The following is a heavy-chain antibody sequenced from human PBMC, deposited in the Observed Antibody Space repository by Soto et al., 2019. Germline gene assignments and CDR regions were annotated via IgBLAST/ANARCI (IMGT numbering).Heavy chain of an antibody. V-gene: IGHV3-23*01. Sequence: EVQLLEPGDGFIQPGGSLRLSCAASGFTFVSYAMSWVRQAPEKGLEWVSSTSASGGTTYYADSVKGRSTISRDNSKNMWYLEMTSLRAEDKAVYYCAKAKYSSSGWAVDYWRQGSLVTVSS. CDR1: GFTFVSYA. CDR3: AKAKYSSSGWAVDY. CDR2: TSASGGTT. D-gene: IGHD6-13*01. J-gene: IGHJ4*02.